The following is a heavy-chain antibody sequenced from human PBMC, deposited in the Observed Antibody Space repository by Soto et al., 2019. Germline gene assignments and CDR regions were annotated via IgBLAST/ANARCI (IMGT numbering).Heavy chain of an antibody. V-gene: IGHV1-69*12. CDR3: ARDKDREELGGNYYIALEL. J-gene: IGHJ6*02. CDR2: IIPIFRKP. CDR1: GDTFSSFA. D-gene: IGHD1-7*01. Sequence: QVQLVQSGAEVKKPGSSVKVSCKASGDTFSSFAISWVRQAHGQGLEWMGAIIPIFRKPNYSQKFQGRVTITADEPTTTAYMELRRLRSEDPAVYYCARDKDREELGGNYYIALELWSQGTTVIGSS.